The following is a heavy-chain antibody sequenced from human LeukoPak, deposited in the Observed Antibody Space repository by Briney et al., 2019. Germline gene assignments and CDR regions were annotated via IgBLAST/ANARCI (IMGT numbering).Heavy chain of an antibody. Sequence: SETLSLTCTVSGGSISSSSYYWGWIRQPPGKGLEWIGSIYYSGSTYYNPSLKSRVTISVDTSKNQFSLKLSSVTAADTAVYYCARRAARGKYERYSSSWYGGYSFDYWGQGTLVTVSS. V-gene: IGHV4-39*07. CDR3: ARRAARGKYERYSSSWYGGYSFDY. J-gene: IGHJ4*02. D-gene: IGHD6-13*01. CDR2: IYYSGST. CDR1: GGSISSSSYY.